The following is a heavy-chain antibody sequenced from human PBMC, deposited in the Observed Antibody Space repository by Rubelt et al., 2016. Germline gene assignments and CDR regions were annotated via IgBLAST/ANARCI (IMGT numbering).Heavy chain of an antibody. CDR3: ARDSDGYES. V-gene: IGHV3-7*05. CDR2: IKTDGSED. CDR1: GFTFSNYW. D-gene: IGHD2-2*03. J-gene: IGHJ5*02. Sequence: ELQLVESGGGLVQPGGSLRLSCAASGFTFSNYWMSWVRQAPGKGLEWVANIKTDGSEDYYEDSVKGRFTISRENAKNVLYLQRKSLRAEDTAMYYCARDSDGYESWGQGSLVIVSS.